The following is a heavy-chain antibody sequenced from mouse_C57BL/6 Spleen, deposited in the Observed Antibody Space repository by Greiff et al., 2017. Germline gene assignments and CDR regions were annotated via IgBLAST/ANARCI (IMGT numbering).Heavy chain of an antibody. CDR1: GFTFSSYG. J-gene: IGHJ3*01. Sequence: EVKLVESGGDLVKPGGSLKLSCAASGFTFSSYGMSWVRQTPDTRLEWVATISSGGSYTYYPDSVKGRFTISRDNAKNTLYLQMSSLKSEDTAMYYCARPDYYGSSSFAYWGQGTLVTVSA. CDR3: ARPDYYGSSSFAY. CDR2: ISSGGSYT. D-gene: IGHD1-1*01. V-gene: IGHV5-6*02.